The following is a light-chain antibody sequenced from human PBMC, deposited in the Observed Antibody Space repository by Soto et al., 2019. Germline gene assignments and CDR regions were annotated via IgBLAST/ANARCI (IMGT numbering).Light chain of an antibody. CDR3: QRYNGYPPT. Sequence: DIQLTQSPSTLSASVGDRVTLTCRASQNTWNSLAWYQQKPGKAPKHLIYDASTLEGWVPSRFSGSGSGTEFTLTISSLQPDDFATYYCQRYNGYPPTFGGGTKVEIK. J-gene: IGKJ4*01. V-gene: IGKV1-5*03. CDR2: DAS. CDR1: QNTWNS.